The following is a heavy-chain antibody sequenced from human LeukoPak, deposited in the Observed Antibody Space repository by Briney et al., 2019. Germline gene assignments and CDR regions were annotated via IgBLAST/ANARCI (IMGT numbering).Heavy chain of an antibody. CDR2: ISAYNGNT. Sequence: GASVKVSCKASGYTFTSYGISWVRQAPGQGLEWMGWISAYNGNTNYAQKLQGRVTMTTDTSTSTAYMELRSLRSDDTALYYCAKDIGYSYASGCDYWGQGTLVTVSS. D-gene: IGHD5-18*01. V-gene: IGHV1-18*01. CDR1: GYTFTSYG. CDR3: AKDIGYSYASGCDY. J-gene: IGHJ4*02.